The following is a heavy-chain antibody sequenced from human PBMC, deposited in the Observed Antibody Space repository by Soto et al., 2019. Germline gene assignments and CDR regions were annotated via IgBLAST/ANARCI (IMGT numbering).Heavy chain of an antibody. Sequence: QVQPVQSGAEVKKPGASVKVSCKASGYSFSSFGITWVRQAPGQGLEWMGWISVYNGNTNYAQSLQGRVSLTTDTSTSTAYMELRSLRSDDTAIYFCARESTVPTARVGYFYYGVDVWGQGTTVTVSS. CDR1: GYSFSSFG. CDR2: ISVYNGNT. D-gene: IGHD2-2*01. CDR3: ARESTVPTARVGYFYYGVDV. J-gene: IGHJ6*02. V-gene: IGHV1-18*01.